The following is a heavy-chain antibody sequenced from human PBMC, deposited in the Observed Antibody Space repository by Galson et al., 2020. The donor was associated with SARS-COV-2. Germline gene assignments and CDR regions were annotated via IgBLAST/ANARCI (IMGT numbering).Heavy chain of an antibody. CDR3: ARDRAGYCSGGSCLNWFDP. J-gene: IGHJ5*02. D-gene: IGHD2-15*01. Sequence: SETLSLTCTVSGGSISSGGYYWNWIRQHPGKGLEWIGYIYYSGSTYYNPSLKSRVTISVDTSKNQFSLKLSSVTAADTAVYYCARDRAGYCSGGSCLNWFDPWGQGTLVTVSS. CDR2: IYYSGST. CDR1: GGSISSGGYY. V-gene: IGHV4-31*03.